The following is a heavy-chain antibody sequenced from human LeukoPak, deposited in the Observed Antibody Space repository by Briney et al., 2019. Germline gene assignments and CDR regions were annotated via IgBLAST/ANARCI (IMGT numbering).Heavy chain of an antibody. CDR3: ARSGIAVAGYFDY. CDR1: GFTFSSYA. Sequence: GGSLRLSCAASGFTFSSYAMHWVRQAPGKGLEWVAVISFDGSNKYYADSVKGRFTISRDNSKNTLYLQMNSLRAEDTAVYYCARSGIAVAGYFDYWGQGTLVTVSS. J-gene: IGHJ4*02. CDR2: ISFDGSNK. V-gene: IGHV3-30*04. D-gene: IGHD6-19*01.